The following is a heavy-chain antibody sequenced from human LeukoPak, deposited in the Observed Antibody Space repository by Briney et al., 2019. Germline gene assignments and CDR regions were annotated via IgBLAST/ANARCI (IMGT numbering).Heavy chain of an antibody. V-gene: IGHV3-53*04. Sequence: GGSLRLSCAASGFTVSSNYMSWVRQAPGKGLEWVSVIYSGGSTYYADSVKGRFTISRHNSKNTLYLKMNSLRAEDTAVYYCAREHWSVAGTWGMDVWGQGTTVTVSS. J-gene: IGHJ6*02. D-gene: IGHD6-19*01. CDR2: IYSGGST. CDR1: GFTVSSNY. CDR3: AREHWSVAGTWGMDV.